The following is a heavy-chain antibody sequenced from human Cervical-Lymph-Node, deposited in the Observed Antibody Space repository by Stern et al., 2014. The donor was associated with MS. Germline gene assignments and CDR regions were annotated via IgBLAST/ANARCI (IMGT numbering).Heavy chain of an antibody. CDR1: GFTFSSYW. J-gene: IGHJ6*02. CDR2: IKQDGSET. Sequence: EVQLVESGGGLVQPGGSLRLSCAASGFTFSSYWMSWVREAPGKGLEWVANIKQDGSETYYVDSVKGRFTISRDNAKNSLFLQMNSLRAEDTAVYYCARDVVTAIPWRWSYGMDVWGQGTTVTVSS. V-gene: IGHV3-7*01. D-gene: IGHD2-21*02. CDR3: ARDVVTAIPWRWSYGMDV.